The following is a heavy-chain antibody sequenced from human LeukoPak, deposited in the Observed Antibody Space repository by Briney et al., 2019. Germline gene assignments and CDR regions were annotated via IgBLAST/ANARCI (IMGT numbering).Heavy chain of an antibody. V-gene: IGHV1-2*06. Sequence: ASXKVSCKASGYTFTCYYMHWVRQAPGQGLEWMGRINPNSGGTNYAQKFQGRVTMTRDTSISKDYMEMGRLRSEDTAVYYCFPWGISFYCSSTSCYVLEGFDYWGQGTLVTVSS. CDR3: FPWGISFYCSSTSCYVLEGFDY. CDR2: INPNSGGT. CDR1: GYTFTCYY. D-gene: IGHD2-2*01. J-gene: IGHJ4*02.